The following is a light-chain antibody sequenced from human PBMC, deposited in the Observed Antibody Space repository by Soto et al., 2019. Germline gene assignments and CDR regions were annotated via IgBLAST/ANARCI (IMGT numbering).Light chain of an antibody. CDR2: EVS. CDR1: SNDVGGYNY. V-gene: IGLV2-14*01. J-gene: IGLJ1*01. Sequence: QSVLTQPASVSGSPGQSITISCTGTSNDVGGYNYVSWYQQHPGKAPKLVIYEVSHRPSGISDRFSGSKSGNTASLTISGLQVEDEADYYCSSYATSSPYVFGPGTKLNVL. CDR3: SSYATSSPYV.